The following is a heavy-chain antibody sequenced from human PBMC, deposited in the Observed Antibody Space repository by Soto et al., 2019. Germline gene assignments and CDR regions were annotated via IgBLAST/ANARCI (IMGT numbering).Heavy chain of an antibody. CDR2: ISAYNGNT. CDR3: ARSESGYSSSWYVY. CDR1: GYTFTSYG. J-gene: IGHJ4*02. V-gene: IGHV1-18*01. Sequence: ASVKVSCKASGYTFTSYGIIWVRQAPGQGLEWMGWISAYNGNTNYAQKLQGRVTMTTDTSTSTAYMELRSLRSDDTAVYYCARSESGYSSSWYVYWGQGTLVTVSS. D-gene: IGHD6-13*01.